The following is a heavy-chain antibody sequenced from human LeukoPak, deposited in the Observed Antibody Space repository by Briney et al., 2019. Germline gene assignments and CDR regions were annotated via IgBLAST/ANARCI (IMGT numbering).Heavy chain of an antibody. CDR3: ARSTYTAAAGAPDY. Sequence: GGSLRLSCVASGFTFSSYGMHWVRQAPGKGLEWVAVIWYDGSNKYYADSVKGRFTISRDNSKNTLYLQMNSLRAEDTAVYYCARSTYTAAAGAPDYWGQGTLVTVSS. J-gene: IGHJ4*02. V-gene: IGHV3-33*01. CDR2: IWYDGSNK. D-gene: IGHD6-13*01. CDR1: GFTFSSYG.